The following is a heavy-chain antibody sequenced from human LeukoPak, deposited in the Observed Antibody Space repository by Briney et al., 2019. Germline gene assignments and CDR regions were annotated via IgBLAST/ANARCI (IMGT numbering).Heavy chain of an antibody. CDR3: EVYSA. Sequence: GGSLRLSCAASGSFTFSNYWMNWLRQAPGKGLEWVANINQDGSRIYYVDSVEGRFTISRDNAKNSLYLQMNSLRAGDTAVYYCEVYSAWGQDTLVTVSS. CDR1: GSFTFSNYW. CDR2: INQDGSRI. J-gene: IGHJ1*01. V-gene: IGHV3-7*01. D-gene: IGHD4-11*01.